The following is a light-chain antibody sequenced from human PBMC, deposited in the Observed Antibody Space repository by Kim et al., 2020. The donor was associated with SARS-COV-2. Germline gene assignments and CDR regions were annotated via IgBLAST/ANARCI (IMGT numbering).Light chain of an antibody. CDR2: GAS. CDR1: QSVSSSY. CDR3: QQYGSSPRS. Sequence: LPPGETAPLSCRASQSVSSSYVAWQQQTRGQAPRLIIDGASSRATDIPDRGSGSGSGTVFTLTISRQEPEDFAVYYWQQYGSSPRSFGQGTKLEI. V-gene: IGKV3-20*01. J-gene: IGKJ2*04.